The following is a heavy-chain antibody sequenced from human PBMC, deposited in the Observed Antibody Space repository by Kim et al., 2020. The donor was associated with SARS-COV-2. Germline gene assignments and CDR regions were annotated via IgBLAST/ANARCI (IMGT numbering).Heavy chain of an antibody. CDR2: FDPEDGET. CDR3: ATDPSYSSGWYSGTN. CDR1: GYTLTELS. J-gene: IGHJ4*02. V-gene: IGHV1-24*01. Sequence: ASVKVSCKVSGYTLTELSMHWVRQAPGKELEWMGGFDPEDGETIYAQKFQGRVTMTEDTSTDTAYMELSSLRSEDTAVYYCATDPSYSSGWYSGTNWGQGTLVTVSS. D-gene: IGHD6-19*01.